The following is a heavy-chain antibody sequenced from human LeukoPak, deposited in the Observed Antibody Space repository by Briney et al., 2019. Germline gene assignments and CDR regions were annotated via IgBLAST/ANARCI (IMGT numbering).Heavy chain of an antibody. CDR3: ARAGCSGDCYEGYFQH. Sequence: ASVKVSCKASGYTFTSYYMHWVRQAPGQGLEWMRIINPSGGSTSYAQKFQGRVIMTRDMSTSTVYMELSSLRPEDTAVYYCARAGCSGDCYEGYFQHWGQGTLVTVSS. V-gene: IGHV1-46*01. CDR2: INPSGGST. D-gene: IGHD2-21*02. J-gene: IGHJ1*01. CDR1: GYTFTSYY.